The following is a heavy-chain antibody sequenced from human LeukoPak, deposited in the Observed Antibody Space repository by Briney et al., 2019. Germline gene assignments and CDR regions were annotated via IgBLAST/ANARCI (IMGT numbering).Heavy chain of an antibody. CDR2: ISNSGSTI. CDR3: AKEGIRGLLVGNWFDP. Sequence: GGSLRLSCVVSGFTFSIYEMNWVRQAPGKGLEWVSYISNSGSTIYYADSVKGRFTISRDNSKNTLYMQMNSLRAEDTAVYYCAKEGIRGLLVGNWFDPWGQGTLVTVSS. J-gene: IGHJ5*02. CDR1: GFTFSIYE. V-gene: IGHV3-48*03. D-gene: IGHD5-18*01.